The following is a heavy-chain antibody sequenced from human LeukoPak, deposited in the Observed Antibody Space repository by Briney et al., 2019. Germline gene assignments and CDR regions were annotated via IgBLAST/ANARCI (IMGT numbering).Heavy chain of an antibody. J-gene: IGHJ4*02. CDR3: ARDRGYSSGWYDGFDY. D-gene: IGHD6-19*01. CDR1: GFTFSSYW. CDR2: IKQDGSEK. V-gene: IGHV3-7*01. Sequence: GGSLRLSCAASGFTFSSYWMSWVRQAPGKGLEWVANIKQDGSEKYYVDSVKGRFTISRDNAKNSLYLQMNSLRAEDTAVYYCARDRGYSSGWYDGFDYWGQGTLVTVSS.